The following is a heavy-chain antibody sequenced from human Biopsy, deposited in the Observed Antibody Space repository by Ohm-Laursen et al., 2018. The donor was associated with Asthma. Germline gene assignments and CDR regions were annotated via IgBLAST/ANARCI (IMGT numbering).Heavy chain of an antibody. J-gene: IGHJ6*02. V-gene: IGHV4-39*01. D-gene: IGHD1-14*01. Sequence: SETLSLTCTVSGGSISSNFYYWGWIRQPPGKGLEWIGEIPQGGATAVNPSLKSRVTISMDPSKSQFYLSLRSMTAADTAVYYCASGPEWSGLDVWGQGTTVTVSS. CDR2: IPQGGAT. CDR1: GGSISSNFYY. CDR3: ASGPEWSGLDV.